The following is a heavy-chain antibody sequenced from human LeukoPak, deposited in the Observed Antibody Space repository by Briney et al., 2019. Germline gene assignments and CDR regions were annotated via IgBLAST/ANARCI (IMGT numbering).Heavy chain of an antibody. J-gene: IGHJ5*02. Sequence: ASVKVSCKASGGTFSSYAISWVRQAPGQGLEWMGGIIPILGTANYAQKFQGRVTITADESTSTAYMELSSLRSEDTAVYYCAGRGYCSSTSCQKFDPWGQGTLVTVSS. CDR2: IIPILGTA. CDR1: GGTFSSYA. CDR3: AGRGYCSSTSCQKFDP. D-gene: IGHD2-2*01. V-gene: IGHV1-69*13.